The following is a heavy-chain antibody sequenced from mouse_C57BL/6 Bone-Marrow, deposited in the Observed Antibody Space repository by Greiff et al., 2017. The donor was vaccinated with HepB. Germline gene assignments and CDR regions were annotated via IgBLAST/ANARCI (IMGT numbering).Heavy chain of an antibody. V-gene: IGHV1-15*01. CDR3: TRGSGGDYDGFDY. CDR1: GYTFTDFE. CDR2: IDPETGGT. Sequence: VKLQQSGAELVRPGASVTLSCKASGYTFTDFEMHWVKQTPVHGLEWIGAIDPETGGTAYNQKFKGKAILTADKSSSTAYMELRSLTSEDSAVYYCTRGSGGDYDGFDYWGQGTTLTVSS. D-gene: IGHD2-4*01. J-gene: IGHJ2*01.